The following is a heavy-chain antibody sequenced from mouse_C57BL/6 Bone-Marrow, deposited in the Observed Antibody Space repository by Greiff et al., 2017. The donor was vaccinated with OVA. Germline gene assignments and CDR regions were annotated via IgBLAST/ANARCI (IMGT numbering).Heavy chain of an antibody. D-gene: IGHD1-1*01. CDR1: GFTFSSYG. Sequence: DVKLVESGGDLVKPGGSLKLSCAASGFTFSSYGLSWVRQTPDKRLEWVATISSGGSYTYYPDSVKGRFTISRDNAKNTLYLQRSSLKSEDTAMYYCARHGDYGSFFDYWGQGTTRTVSS. CDR2: ISSGGSYT. J-gene: IGHJ2*01. V-gene: IGHV5-6*02. CDR3: ARHGDYGSFFDY.